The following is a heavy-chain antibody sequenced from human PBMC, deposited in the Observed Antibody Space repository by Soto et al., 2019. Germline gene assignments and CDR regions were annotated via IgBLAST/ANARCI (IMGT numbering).Heavy chain of an antibody. Sequence: QVQLQESGPGLVKPSETLSLTCTVSGDSISSYYWSWIRQPPGKGLEWIGYIYYSGSTNYNPSLKSRVPISVDTSKNQFSLKLSSVTAADTAVYYCARDNWDPAWFDPWGQGTLVTVSS. V-gene: IGHV4-59*01. CDR3: ARDNWDPAWFDP. CDR1: GDSISSYY. J-gene: IGHJ5*02. CDR2: IYYSGST. D-gene: IGHD1-1*01.